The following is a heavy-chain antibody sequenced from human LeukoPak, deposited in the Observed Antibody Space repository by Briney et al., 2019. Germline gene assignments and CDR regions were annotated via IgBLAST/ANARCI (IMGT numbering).Heavy chain of an antibody. CDR1: GGTFSSYT. V-gene: IGHV1-69*02. CDR3: AGQLWTNYNWFDP. Sequence: SVKVSCKASGGTFSSYTISWVRQAPGQGLGWMGRIIPILGIANYAQKFQGRVTITADKSTSTAYMELSSLRSEDTAVYYCAGQLWTNYNWFDPWGQGTLVTVSS. D-gene: IGHD5-18*01. CDR2: IIPILGIA. J-gene: IGHJ5*02.